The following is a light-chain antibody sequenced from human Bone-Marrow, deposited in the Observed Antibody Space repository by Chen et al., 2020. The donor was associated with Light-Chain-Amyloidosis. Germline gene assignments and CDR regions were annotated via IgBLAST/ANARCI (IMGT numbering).Light chain of an antibody. CDR1: KIGSTS. CDR2: DDS. CDR3: QVWDRSSDRPV. J-gene: IGLJ3*02. Sequence: SYVLTQPSSVSVAPGQTATIASGGNKIGSTSVHWYQQTPGQAPLLVVYDDSDRPSGIPERLSGSNSGKTATLTISRVGAGDEADYYCQVWDRSSDRPVFGGGTKLTVL. V-gene: IGLV3-21*02.